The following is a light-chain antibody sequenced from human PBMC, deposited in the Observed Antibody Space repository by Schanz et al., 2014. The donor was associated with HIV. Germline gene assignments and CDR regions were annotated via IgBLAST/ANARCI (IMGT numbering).Light chain of an antibody. CDR2: GAS. CDR3: QQRRNWPPFT. J-gene: IGKJ5*01. Sequence: EIVLTQSPVTLSLSPGERATLSCRASQSISTYLAWYQQRPGQSPRLLIYGASNRASGIPPRFSGSGSGTDFSLTISSLETEDFAVYYYQQRRNWPPFTFGQGTRLEIK. CDR1: QSISTY. V-gene: IGKV3-11*01.